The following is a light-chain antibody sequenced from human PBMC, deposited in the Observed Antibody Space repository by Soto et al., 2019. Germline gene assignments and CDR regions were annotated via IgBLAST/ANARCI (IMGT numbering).Light chain of an antibody. Sequence: QSVLTQPASVSGSPGQSITISCTGTSSDVGGYNFVSWYQQHPGNAPKLIIYVVTSRPSGVSNRFSGSKSGNAASLTISGLQAEDEALYYCNSYTPSGAVVFGGGTKLTVL. J-gene: IGLJ3*02. CDR3: NSYTPSGAVV. V-gene: IGLV2-14*03. CDR2: VVT. CDR1: SSDVGGYNF.